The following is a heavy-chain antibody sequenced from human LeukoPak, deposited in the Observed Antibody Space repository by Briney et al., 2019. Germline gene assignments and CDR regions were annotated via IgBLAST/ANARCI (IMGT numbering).Heavy chain of an antibody. J-gene: IGHJ3*02. CDR2: IYYSGST. CDR1: GGSISSYY. V-gene: IGHV4-59*01. Sequence: SETLSLTCTVSGGSISSYYWSWIRQPPGKGLEWIGYIYYSGSTNYNPSLKSRVTISVDTSKNQFSLKLSSVTAADTAVYYCARESHTAYAFDIWGQGTMVTVSS. D-gene: IGHD5-18*01. CDR3: ARESHTAYAFDI.